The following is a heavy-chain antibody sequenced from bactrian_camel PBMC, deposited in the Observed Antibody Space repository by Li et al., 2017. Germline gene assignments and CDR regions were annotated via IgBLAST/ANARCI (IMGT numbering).Heavy chain of an antibody. CDR1: EYTYSRYC. J-gene: IGHJ4*01. V-gene: IGHV3S26*01. Sequence: HVQLVESGGGSVQAGGSLRLSCAPSEYTYSRYCMGWFRQAPGKEREGVAAIGSDGSTKRASYGDSVKGRFTISQDNAKNTLYLQMNSLKPEDTAMYYCAASTGYSWLQLPVAPRCARSSEYKYWGQGTQVTVS. CDR3: AASTGYSWLQLPVAPRCARSSEYKY. D-gene: IGHD6*01. CDR2: IGSDGSTKRA.